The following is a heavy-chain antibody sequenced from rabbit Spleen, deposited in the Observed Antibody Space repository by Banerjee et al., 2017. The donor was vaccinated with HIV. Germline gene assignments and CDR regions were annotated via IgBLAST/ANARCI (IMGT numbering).Heavy chain of an antibody. Sequence: LEESGGGLVQPGGSLKLSCKASGFDFSSYGVSWVRQAPGKGLEWIGYIDPVFGITYYASWVNARFSISRENAQNTVFLQMTSLTVADTATYFCARDGAGGSYFALWGPGTLVTVS. CDR1: GFDFSSYG. J-gene: IGHJ6*01. D-gene: IGHD8-1*01. CDR2: IDPVFGIT. V-gene: IGHV1S47*01. CDR3: ARDGAGGSYFAL.